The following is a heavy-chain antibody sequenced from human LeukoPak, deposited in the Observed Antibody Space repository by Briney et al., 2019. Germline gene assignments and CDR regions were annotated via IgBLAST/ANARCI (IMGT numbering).Heavy chain of an antibody. D-gene: IGHD3-3*01. CDR3: ARGVYDFWSGYLYYFDY. V-gene: IGHV1-46*03. J-gene: IGHJ4*02. CDR1: GYTFTSYY. Sequence: GASVKVSCKASGYTFTSYYMHWVRQAPGQGLEWMGIINPSGGSTTYAQKFQGRVTMTRDTSTSTVYMELRSLRSEDTAVYYCARGVYDFWSGYLYYFDYWGRGTLVTVSS. CDR2: INPSGGST.